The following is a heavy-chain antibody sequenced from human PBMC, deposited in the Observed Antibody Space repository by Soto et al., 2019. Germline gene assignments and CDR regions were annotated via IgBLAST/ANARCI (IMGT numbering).Heavy chain of an antibody. CDR1: GFTFSSYS. V-gene: IGHV3-48*02. D-gene: IGHD6-13*01. Sequence: EVQLVESGGGLVQPGGSLRLSCAASGFTFSSYSMNWVRQAPGKGLEWVSYISSSSSTIYYADSVKGRFTISRDNAKNSLYLQMNSLRDEDTAVYYCANWGPVGSIAAADGVQGTLVTVSS. CDR3: ANWGPVGSIAAAD. CDR2: ISSSSSTI. J-gene: IGHJ4*02.